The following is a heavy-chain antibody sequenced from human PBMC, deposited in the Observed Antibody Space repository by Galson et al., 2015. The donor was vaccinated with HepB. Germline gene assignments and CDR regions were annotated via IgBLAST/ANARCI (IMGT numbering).Heavy chain of an antibody. CDR1: GFTFSSYS. CDR3: ASVEGYCSSGSCNSRRDYYYGMDV. CDR2: ISSGGTII. V-gene: IGHV3-48*04. J-gene: IGHJ6*02. D-gene: IGHD2-2*02. Sequence: SLRLSCAASGFTFSSYSMNWVRQAPGKGLEWISYISSGGTIIYYLDSVKGRFTISRDNAQNSLYLQMNSLTAEDTAGYYCASVEGYCSSGSCNSRRDYYYGMDVGCQGTTVTVSS.